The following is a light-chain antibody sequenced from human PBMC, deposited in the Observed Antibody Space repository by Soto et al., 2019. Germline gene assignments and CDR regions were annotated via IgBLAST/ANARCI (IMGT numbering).Light chain of an antibody. CDR3: QQYYTYPIT. Sequence: TQSPATLSLSPGERATLSCRASQSVSSYLAWFQQKPGKAPKSLIYAASTLQTGVPSRFSASGSGTDFTLTISSLQSEDFATYYCQQYYTYPITFGQGTRLEI. CDR2: AAS. V-gene: IGKV1-16*01. CDR1: QSVSSY. J-gene: IGKJ5*01.